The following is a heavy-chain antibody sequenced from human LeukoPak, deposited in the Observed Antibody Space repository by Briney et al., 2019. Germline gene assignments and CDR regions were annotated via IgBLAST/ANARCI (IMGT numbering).Heavy chain of an antibody. J-gene: IGHJ4*02. CDR2: IYYSGST. D-gene: IGHD1-26*01. Sequence: SETLTLTCTVSGGSISSYYWSWIRQPPGKGLEWIGYIYYSGSTNYNPSLKSRVTISVDTSKNQFSLKLSSVTAADTAVYYCASGGGSYYLPFDYWGQGTLVTVSS. CDR3: ASGGGSYYLPFDY. V-gene: IGHV4-59*01. CDR1: GGSISSYY.